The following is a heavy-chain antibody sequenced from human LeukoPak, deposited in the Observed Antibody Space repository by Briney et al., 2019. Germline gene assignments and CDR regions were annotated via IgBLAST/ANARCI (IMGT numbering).Heavy chain of an antibody. D-gene: IGHD6-6*01. CDR1: GFTFSSYA. CDR2: ISYDGSNK. Sequence: GGSLRLSCAASGFTFSSYAMSWVRQAPGKGLEWVAVISYDGSNKYYADSVKGRFTISRDNSKNTLYLQMNSLRSEDTAVYYCARDPDSSSSDDYWGQGTLVTVSS. V-gene: IGHV3-30*03. J-gene: IGHJ4*02. CDR3: ARDPDSSSSDDY.